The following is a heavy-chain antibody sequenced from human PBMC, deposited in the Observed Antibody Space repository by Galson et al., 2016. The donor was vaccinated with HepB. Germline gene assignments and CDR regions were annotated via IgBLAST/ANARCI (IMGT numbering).Heavy chain of an antibody. V-gene: IGHV3-9*01. D-gene: IGHD4-11*01. CDR1: GFTFGDYA. Sequence: SLRLSCAASGFTFGDYAMHWVRQAPGKGLEWVSGISWNSGSIDYADSVKGRFTISRDNAKNSLYLQMSSLRTEDTALYYCTKDTRPRMAPRSDSICGMDVWGQGTTVTVSS. J-gene: IGHJ6*02. CDR3: TKDTRPRMAPRSDSICGMDV. CDR2: ISWNSGSI.